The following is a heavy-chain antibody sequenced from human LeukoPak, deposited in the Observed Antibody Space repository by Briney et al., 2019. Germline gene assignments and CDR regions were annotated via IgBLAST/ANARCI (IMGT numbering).Heavy chain of an antibody. CDR3: AKDGSLLWFGDLDY. D-gene: IGHD3-10*01. J-gene: IGHJ4*02. Sequence: GGSLRLSCAASGFTFSSYGMHWVRQAPGKGLEWVAFIRYDGSNKYYADSVKGRFTISRDNSKNTLYLQMNSLRAEDTAVYYCAKDGSLLWFGDLDYWGQGTLVTVSS. CDR2: IRYDGSNK. CDR1: GFTFSSYG. V-gene: IGHV3-30*02.